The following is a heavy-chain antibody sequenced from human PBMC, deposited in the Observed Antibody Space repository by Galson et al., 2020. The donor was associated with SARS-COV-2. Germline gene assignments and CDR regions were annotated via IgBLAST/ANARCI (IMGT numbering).Heavy chain of an antibody. CDR2: IWYDGSNK. CDR1: GFTFSSYG. CDR3: ARDFGFPFHQPPD. Sequence: GGSLRLSCAASGFTFSSYGMHWVRQAPGKGLEWVAVIWYDGSNKYYADSVKGRFTISRDNSKNTLYLQMNSLRAEDTAVYYCARDFGFPFHQPPDWGQGTLVTVSS. J-gene: IGHJ4*02. V-gene: IGHV3-33*01. D-gene: IGHD2-2*01.